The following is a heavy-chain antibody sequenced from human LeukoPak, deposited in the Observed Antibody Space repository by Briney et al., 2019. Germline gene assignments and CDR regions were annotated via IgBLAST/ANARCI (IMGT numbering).Heavy chain of an antibody. J-gene: IGHJ4*02. V-gene: IGHV3-30*02. CDR1: GFTSSEYG. CDR2: IRSDGSNK. Sequence: PAASLRLSCAASGFTSSEYGMHWVRQGPGKRREWVGFIRSDGSNKYYADSVKDRFTVSRDNSKKTLHLQMNSLRGEDTAVYYCAKDHCSRCSEDDYLDSWGQGTLVTVSS. D-gene: IGHD2-15*01. CDR3: AKDHCSRCSEDDYLDS.